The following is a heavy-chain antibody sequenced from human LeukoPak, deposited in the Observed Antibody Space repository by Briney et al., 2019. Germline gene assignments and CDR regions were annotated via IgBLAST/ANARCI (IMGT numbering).Heavy chain of an antibody. V-gene: IGHV3-48*03. J-gene: IGHJ4*02. Sequence: PGGSLRLSCAASGFIFSTYEMNWVRQAPGKGLQWVSYISSGDPTIYYADSVKGRFTISRDNAKNSLYLQMSSLRAEDTAVYYCARDPATVTSYFDYWGQGTLVTVSS. CDR3: ARDPATVTSYFDY. CDR2: ISSGDPTI. D-gene: IGHD4-17*01. CDR1: GFIFSTYE.